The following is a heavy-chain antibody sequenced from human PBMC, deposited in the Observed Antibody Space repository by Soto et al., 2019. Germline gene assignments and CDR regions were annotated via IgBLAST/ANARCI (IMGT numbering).Heavy chain of an antibody. D-gene: IGHD3-3*01. J-gene: IGHJ3*02. CDR1: GFTFSSYA. Sequence: GGSLRLSCAASGFTFSSYAMSWVRQAPGKGLEWVSAISGSGGSTYYADSVKGRFTISRDNSKNTLYLQMNSLRAEDTSVYYCAKDPSYEGFFGCAFDIWGQGTMVTVSS. CDR3: AKDPSYEGFFGCAFDI. CDR2: ISGSGGST. V-gene: IGHV3-23*01.